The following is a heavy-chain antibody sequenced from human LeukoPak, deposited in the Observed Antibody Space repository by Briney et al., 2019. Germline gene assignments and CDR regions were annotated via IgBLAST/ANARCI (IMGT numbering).Heavy chain of an antibody. CDR1: GFTFSSYS. D-gene: IGHD6-13*01. J-gene: IGHJ6*02. CDR2: ISSSSSYI. V-gene: IGHV3-21*01. CDR3: ARDFSIDSSSHVNYGMDV. Sequence: PGGSLRLSCAASGFTFSSYSMNWVRQAPGKGLEWVSSISSSSSYIYYADSVKGRFTISRDNAKNSLYLQMNSLRAEDTAVYYCARDFSIDSSSHVNYGMDVWGQGTTVTVSS.